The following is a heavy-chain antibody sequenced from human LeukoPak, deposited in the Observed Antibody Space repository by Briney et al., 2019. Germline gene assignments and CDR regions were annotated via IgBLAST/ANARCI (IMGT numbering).Heavy chain of an antibody. CDR3: ARTVEMATTLFDY. D-gene: IGHD5-24*01. J-gene: IGHJ4*02. CDR1: GFTFDDYA. V-gene: IGHV3-9*01. CDR2: ISWNSGSI. Sequence: GRSLRLSCAASGFTFDDYAMHWVRQAPGKGLEWVSGISWNSGSIGYADSVKGRFTISRDNAKNSLYLHMNSLRAEDTALYYCARTVEMATTLFDYWGQGTLVTVSS.